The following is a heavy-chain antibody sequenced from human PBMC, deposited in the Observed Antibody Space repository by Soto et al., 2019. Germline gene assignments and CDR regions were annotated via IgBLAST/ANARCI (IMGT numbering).Heavy chain of an antibody. CDR1: GFTFSSYG. CDR3: AKVMWFGDSFYYYYMDV. Sequence: GGSLRLSCAASGFTFSSYGMHWVRQAPGKGLEWVAVISYDGSNKYYADSVKGRFTISRDNSKNTLYLQMNSLRAEDTAVYYCAKVMWFGDSFYYYYMDVWGKGTTVTVSS. J-gene: IGHJ6*03. D-gene: IGHD3-10*01. V-gene: IGHV3-30*18. CDR2: ISYDGSNK.